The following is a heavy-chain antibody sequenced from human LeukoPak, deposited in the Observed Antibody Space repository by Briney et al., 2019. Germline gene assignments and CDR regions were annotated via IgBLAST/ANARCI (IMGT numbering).Heavy chain of an antibody. CDR2: INQDGNEK. CDR1: GFNFSDYF. CDR3: VRDVGYYGGNPDY. J-gene: IGHJ4*02. D-gene: IGHD4-23*01. Sequence: PGGSLRLSCAAAGFNFSDYFLTWVRQAPGKGLEWVANINQDGNEKNYVDSLEGRFTISRDNAKRSLYLQMNSLRVDDTAMYYCVRDVGYYGGNPDYWGQGTLVIVSS. V-gene: IGHV3-7*01.